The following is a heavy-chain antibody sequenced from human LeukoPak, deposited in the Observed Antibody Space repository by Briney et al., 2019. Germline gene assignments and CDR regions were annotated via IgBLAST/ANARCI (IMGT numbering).Heavy chain of an antibody. D-gene: IGHD3-10*01. Sequence: ASVKVSCKASGYTXTSYHIHWVRQAPGQGLEWMGVINTSGVSTRYAQSFQGRLRMTRDTSTRKVYMEVTSLRSEDTAVYYCARGYETFGELVFEYWGQGTLVTVSS. CDR1: GYTXTSYH. CDR3: ARGYETFGELVFEY. J-gene: IGHJ4*02. V-gene: IGHV1-46*01. CDR2: INTSGVST.